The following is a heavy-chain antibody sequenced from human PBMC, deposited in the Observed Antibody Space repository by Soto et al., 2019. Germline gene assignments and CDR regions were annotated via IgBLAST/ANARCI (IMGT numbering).Heavy chain of an antibody. Sequence: GGALRLTSEASGFPFSVYSIAWVRQAPWKGLEWVSTIADTIVTSYYADSVKGRFTLSRDISTNTLHLQMNSLRVDDTAVYYCAKAKWLVVGDCFDSWGQGTLVAGSS. D-gene: IGHD3-22*01. CDR3: AKAKWLVVGDCFDS. J-gene: IGHJ4*02. CDR2: IADTIVTS. CDR1: GFPFSVYS. V-gene: IGHV3-23*01.